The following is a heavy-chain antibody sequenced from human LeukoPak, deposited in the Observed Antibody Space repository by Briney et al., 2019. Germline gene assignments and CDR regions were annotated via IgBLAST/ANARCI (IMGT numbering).Heavy chain of an antibody. CDR1: GNTFTSDY. CDR3: VGSSHQRNWFDP. D-gene: IGHD1-26*01. Sequence: EASVKVSCKASGNTFTSDYMNWVRQAPGQGLEWMGIVHSSGGVIKYAQEFQDRVTVTRDPSTSTIYMELSSLRSEDTAVYYCVGSSHQRNWFDPWGQGTLVIVSS. J-gene: IGHJ5*02. V-gene: IGHV1-46*01. CDR2: VHSSGGVI.